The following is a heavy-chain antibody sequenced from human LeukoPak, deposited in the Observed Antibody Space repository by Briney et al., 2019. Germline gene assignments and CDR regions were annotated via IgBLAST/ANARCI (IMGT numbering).Heavy chain of an antibody. J-gene: IGHJ5*02. Sequence: GGSLRLSCAASGFTFSSYSMTWVRLAPGKGLEWVSVISGSGGNTVYADSVKGRFTIFRDNSKNTLYLQMNSLRAEDTAVYYCAKPSVSGTGRSWFDAWGQGTLVTVSS. CDR3: AKPSVSGTGRSWFDA. D-gene: IGHD6-19*01. CDR1: GFTFSSYS. V-gene: IGHV3-23*01. CDR2: ISGSGGNT.